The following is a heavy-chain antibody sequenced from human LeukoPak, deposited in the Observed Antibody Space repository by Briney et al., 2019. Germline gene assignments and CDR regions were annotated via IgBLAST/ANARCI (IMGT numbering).Heavy chain of an antibody. J-gene: IGHJ4*02. CDR3: AKDRKWTYYGFDY. CDR2: ISHDGSDK. CDR1: GFTFSGYG. V-gene: IGHV3-30*18. D-gene: IGHD3-10*01. Sequence: GGSLRLTCAACGFTFSGYGLHWVRQAPGKGLEWVALISHDGSDKYYTGSAKGRFTISRDNSKNTLYLEMNSLRVEDTAVYYCAKDRKWTYYGFDYWGQGTLVTVSS.